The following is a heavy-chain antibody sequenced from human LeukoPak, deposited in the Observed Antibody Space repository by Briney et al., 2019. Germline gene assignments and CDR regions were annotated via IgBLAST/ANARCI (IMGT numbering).Heavy chain of an antibody. CDR1: GFTFSSYG. V-gene: IGHV3-30*02. Sequence: SGGSLRLSCAASGFTFSSYGMHWVRQAPGKGLEWVAFIRYDGSNKYYADSVKGRFTISRDNSKNTLYLQMNSLRAEDTALYYCAKDIFEGYSYGSPIDYWGQGTLVTVSS. CDR3: AKDIFEGYSYGSPIDY. J-gene: IGHJ4*02. CDR2: IRYDGSNK. D-gene: IGHD5-18*01.